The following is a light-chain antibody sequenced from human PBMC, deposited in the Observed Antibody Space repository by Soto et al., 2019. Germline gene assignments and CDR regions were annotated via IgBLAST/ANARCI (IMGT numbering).Light chain of an antibody. J-gene: IGKJ2*01. CDR3: QQYNSYSSTT. Sequence: DIQMTQSPSSLSASVGDRVTITCRASQSISSWLAWYQQKPGNAPKLLIHKASTLESGVPSRFSGSRSETEFTLTISRLQPDDSASYYCQQYNSYSSTTFGQGTKLEIK. CDR1: QSISSW. V-gene: IGKV1-5*03. CDR2: KAS.